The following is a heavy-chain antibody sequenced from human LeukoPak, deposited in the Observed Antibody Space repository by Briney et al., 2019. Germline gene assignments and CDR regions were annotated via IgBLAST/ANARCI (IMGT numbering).Heavy chain of an antibody. CDR2: ISGSGGST. CDR3: AKDLVGYYDSSGFNGDY. J-gene: IGHJ4*02. D-gene: IGHD3-22*01. Sequence: GGSLRLSCAASGFTFSSYAMSWVRQAPGKGLEWVSAISGSGGSTYYADSVKGRFTISRGNSKNTLYLQMNSLRAEDTAVYYCAKDLVGYYDSSGFNGDYWGQGTLVTVSS. V-gene: IGHV3-23*01. CDR1: GFTFSSYA.